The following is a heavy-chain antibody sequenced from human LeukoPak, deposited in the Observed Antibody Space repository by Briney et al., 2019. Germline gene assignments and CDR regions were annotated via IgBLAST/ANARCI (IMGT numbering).Heavy chain of an antibody. CDR1: GGTFSSYA. D-gene: IGHD3-22*01. J-gene: IGHJ6*02. Sequence: SVKVSCKASGGTFSSYAISWVRQAPGQGLEWMGGIIPIFGTANYAQKFQGRVTITADESTSTAYMELSSLRSEDTAVYYCARATGDSSGYYRYYYGMDVWGQGTTVTVSS. CDR3: ARATGDSSGYYRYYYGMDV. CDR2: IIPIFGTA. V-gene: IGHV1-69*13.